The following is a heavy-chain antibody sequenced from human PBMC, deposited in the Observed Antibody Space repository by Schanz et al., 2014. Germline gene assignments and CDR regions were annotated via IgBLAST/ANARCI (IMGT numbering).Heavy chain of an antibody. Sequence: VQLVESGGSVVQPGRSLRLSCAGSGFSFSSHSMNWVRQAPGQGLEWLSYISGSGNTIYYADSVKGRFTISRDNSKNTLFLQVNSLRAEDTAVYYCAKDHFGHYDSSGCSDCYYYGMDVWGQGTTVTVSS. CDR3: AKDHFGHYDSSGCSDCYYYGMDV. D-gene: IGHD3-22*01. CDR1: GFSFSSHS. CDR2: ISGSGNTI. J-gene: IGHJ6*02. V-gene: IGHV3-48*01.